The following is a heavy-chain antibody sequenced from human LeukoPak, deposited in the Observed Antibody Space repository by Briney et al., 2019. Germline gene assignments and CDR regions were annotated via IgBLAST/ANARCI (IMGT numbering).Heavy chain of an antibody. CDR1: GYTFTGYY. V-gene: IGHV1-2*02. Sequence: ASVKVSCKASGYTFTGYYMHWVRQAPGQGLEWMGWINPNSGGTNYAQKFQGRVTMTRDTSISTAYMELSRLRSEDTAVYYCARGVGYYQDPPETNYWGQGTLVTVSS. J-gene: IGHJ4*02. CDR3: ARGVGYYQDPPETNY. D-gene: IGHD2/OR15-2a*01. CDR2: INPNSGGT.